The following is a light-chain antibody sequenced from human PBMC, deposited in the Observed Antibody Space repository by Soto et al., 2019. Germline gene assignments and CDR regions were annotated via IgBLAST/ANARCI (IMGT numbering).Light chain of an antibody. Sequence: NFMLTQPHSVSESPGRTVTISCTGSSGNIASNYVQWYQQRPGSAPTIVMFEDNQRPSGVPDRFSGSIDSSSNSASLTISELKTEDEADYYCQSYDSSNYVIFGGGTKLTVL. CDR1: SGNIASNY. CDR2: EDN. CDR3: QSYDSSNYVI. J-gene: IGLJ2*01. V-gene: IGLV6-57*02.